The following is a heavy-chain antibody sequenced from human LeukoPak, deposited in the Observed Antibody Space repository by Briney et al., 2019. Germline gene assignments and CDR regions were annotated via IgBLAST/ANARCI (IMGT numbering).Heavy chain of an antibody. D-gene: IGHD2-2*01. CDR3: ARHGVGVDVVVPAADFDS. CDR2: IWFNGGKK. J-gene: IGHJ4*02. V-gene: IGHV3-33*03. CDR1: GFTFTKYG. Sequence: GGSLRLSCAASGFTFTKYGMNWVRQAPGKGLEWVAVIWFNGGKKYFPDSVKGRFTISRDNSKNTVYLQMNSLKVEDTAVYYCARHGVGVDVVVPAADFDSWGQGALVTVSS.